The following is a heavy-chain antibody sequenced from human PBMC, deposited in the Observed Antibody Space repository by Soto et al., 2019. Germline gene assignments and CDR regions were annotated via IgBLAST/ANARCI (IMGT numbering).Heavy chain of an antibody. V-gene: IGHV1-69*08. J-gene: IGHJ5*02. Sequence: QVQLVQSGAEVKKPGSSVKVSCKASGGTFSSYTISWVRQAPGQGLEWMGRIIPILGIANYAQKFQGRVTFTADKSTSTAYMELSRLRSEDTAVYYCARDEGAERFDPWGQGTLVTVSS. CDR1: GGTFSSYT. D-gene: IGHD1-26*01. CDR3: ARDEGAERFDP. CDR2: IIPILGIA.